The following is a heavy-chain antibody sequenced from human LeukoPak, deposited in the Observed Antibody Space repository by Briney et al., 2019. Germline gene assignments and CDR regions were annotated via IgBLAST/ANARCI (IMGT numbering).Heavy chain of an antibody. Sequence: PGGSLRLSCAASGFTLSSYAMSWVRQAPGKGLEWVSGISGSGSGTYYADSVKGRFTISRDNSRNTLYLQINSLRAEDTAIFYCAKGVHGYNKPIDYWGQGTLVTVSS. CDR2: ISGSGSGT. V-gene: IGHV3-23*01. D-gene: IGHD5-18*01. J-gene: IGHJ4*02. CDR3: AKGVHGYNKPIDY. CDR1: GFTLSSYA.